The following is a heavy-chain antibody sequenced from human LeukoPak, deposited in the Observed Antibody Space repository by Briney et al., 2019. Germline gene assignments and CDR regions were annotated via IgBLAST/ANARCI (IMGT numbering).Heavy chain of an antibody. CDR2: INPNSGGT. V-gene: IGHV1-2*02. D-gene: IGHD6-13*01. CDR3: ARDLGGHSAAGTGMYDY. Sequence: ASVKVSCKASGYTFTGYYMHWVRQAPGQGLEWMGWINPNSGGTNYAQKFQGRVTMTRDTSISTAYMELSGLRSDDTAVYYCARDLGGHSAAGTGMYDYWGQGTLVTVSS. J-gene: IGHJ4*02. CDR1: GYTFTGYY.